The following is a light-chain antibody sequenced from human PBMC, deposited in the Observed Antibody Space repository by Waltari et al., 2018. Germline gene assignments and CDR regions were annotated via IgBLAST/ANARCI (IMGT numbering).Light chain of an antibody. CDR1: QSSYSN. J-gene: IGKJ2*01. Sequence: EIVMTQSLATLPVSLGASATLSCSASQSSYSNLVWYQQKPGHAPRLLIYGASTSATGIPARFSGSGSGTEVTLTISSLQSEDFAVYYCQQYSQYYTLAQGTKLEIK. V-gene: IGKV3-15*01. CDR3: QQYSQYYT. CDR2: GAS.